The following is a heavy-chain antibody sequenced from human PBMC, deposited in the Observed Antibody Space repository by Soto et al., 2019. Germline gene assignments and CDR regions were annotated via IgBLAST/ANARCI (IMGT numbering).Heavy chain of an antibody. V-gene: IGHV4-4*02. CDR1: GGTIRSPDW. D-gene: IGHD6-19*01. J-gene: IGHJ5*02. CDR3: ARGRGRYCSGWSWFDP. Sequence: SETLSLTCGVSGGTIRSPDWWTWVRQPPGKGLEWIGEIFQRGSTNYTPSLESRVTISVDKSKNQFSLTLTSVTAADTAVYFCARGRGRYCSGWSWFDPWGQGILVTVSS. CDR2: IFQRGST.